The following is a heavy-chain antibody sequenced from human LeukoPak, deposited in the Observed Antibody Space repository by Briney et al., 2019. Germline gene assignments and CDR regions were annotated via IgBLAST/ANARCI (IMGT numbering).Heavy chain of an antibody. CDR3: ARRTPGPLIWYYDFWSGYGMDV. Sequence: TSETLSLTCTVSGGSISSGSYYWGWIRQPPGKGLEWIGSIYYSGSTYYNPSLKSRVTISVDTSKNQFSLKLSSVTAADTAVYYCARRTPGPLIWYYDFWSGYGMDVWGQGTTVTVSS. J-gene: IGHJ6*02. D-gene: IGHD3-3*01. V-gene: IGHV4-39*01. CDR2: IYYSGST. CDR1: GGSISSGSYY.